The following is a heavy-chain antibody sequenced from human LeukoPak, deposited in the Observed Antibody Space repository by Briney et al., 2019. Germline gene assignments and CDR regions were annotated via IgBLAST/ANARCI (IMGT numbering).Heavy chain of an antibody. D-gene: IGHD5-18*01. J-gene: IGHJ5*02. CDR3: ARDQGIQLWFSGNWFDP. V-gene: IGHV3-33*01. CDR1: GFTFSSYG. Sequence: GGSLRLSCAASGFTFSSYGMHWVRQAPGKGLEWVAVIWYDGSNKYYADSVKGRFTISRDNSKNTLYLQMNSLRAEDTAVYYCARDQGIQLWFSGNWFDPWGQGTLVTVSS. CDR2: IWYDGSNK.